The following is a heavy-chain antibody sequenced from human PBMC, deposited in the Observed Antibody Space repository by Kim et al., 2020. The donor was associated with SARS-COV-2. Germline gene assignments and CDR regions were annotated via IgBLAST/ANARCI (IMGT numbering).Heavy chain of an antibody. CDR1: GFTFRYYS. CDR3: GRGGSSTWSLDF. J-gene: IGHJ3*01. CDR2: ISSDGGSS. V-gene: IGHV3-74*01. Sequence: GGSLRLSCSASGFTFRYYSMDWVRQAPGKALVCVSRISSDGGSSSYADSVKGRFTISRDNARNTLYLQMNSLRAEDTAVYYCGRGGSSTWSLDFWGQGIMVTVSP. D-gene: IGHD3-16*01.